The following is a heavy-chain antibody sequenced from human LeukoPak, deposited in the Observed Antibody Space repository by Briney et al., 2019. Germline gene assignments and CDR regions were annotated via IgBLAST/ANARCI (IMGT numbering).Heavy chain of an antibody. V-gene: IGHV4-4*07. CDR1: GASISSYF. Sequence: SETLSLTCTVSGASISSYFWGWIRLPAGKGLEWIGRIYISGSTNQNPSLKSRVTMSVDTSKNQYSLELSSVTAADTAVYYCARDAGNYTPGNWFDPWGQGILVTVSS. J-gene: IGHJ5*02. CDR3: ARDAGNYTPGNWFDP. D-gene: IGHD1-7*01. CDR2: IYISGST.